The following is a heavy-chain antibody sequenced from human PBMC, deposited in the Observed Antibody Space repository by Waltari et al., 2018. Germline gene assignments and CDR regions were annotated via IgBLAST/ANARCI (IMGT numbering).Heavy chain of an antibody. CDR1: GGTFSSYA. CDR2: IIPILGIA. CDR3: ASSVGITGTYYFDY. D-gene: IGHD1-20*01. J-gene: IGHJ4*02. V-gene: IGHV1-69*10. Sequence: QVQLVQSGAEVKKPGSSVKVSCKASGGTFSSYAISWVRQAPGQGLEWMGGIIPILGIANYAQKCQGRVTITADKSTSTAYMELSSLRSEDTAVYYCASSVGITGTYYFDYWGQGTLVTVSS.